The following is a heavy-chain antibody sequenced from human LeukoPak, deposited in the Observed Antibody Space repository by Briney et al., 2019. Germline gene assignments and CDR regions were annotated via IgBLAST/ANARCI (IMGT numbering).Heavy chain of an antibody. D-gene: IGHD5-24*01. CDR1: GFAVSSKY. Sequence: GGSLRLSCAASGFAVSSKYMNWVRQAPGKGLEWVTVIYLDGRADYADSVKGRFTISSDNSKNTVYLQMNSLKDEDTAVYSCARDAETSLANWGQGTLVTVSP. CDR3: ARDAETSLAN. V-gene: IGHV3-66*01. J-gene: IGHJ4*02. CDR2: IYLDGRA.